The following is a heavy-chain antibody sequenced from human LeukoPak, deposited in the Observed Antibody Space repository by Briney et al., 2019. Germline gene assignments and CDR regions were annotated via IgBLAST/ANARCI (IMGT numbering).Heavy chain of an antibody. J-gene: IGHJ4*02. CDR1: GFTLTSYA. CDR2: ISGIVGST. CDR3: AKTGRRSGSYYIKTYSFDY. D-gene: IGHD3-10*01. Sequence: PGGSLRLSSAPSGFTLTSYAMSWVPQAPGKRLEWGSAISGIVGSTYYADSVKGRFTIYRDNSKNTLYLQMNRLRDEDTAVYYCAKTGRRSGSYYIKTYSFDYWGQGTLVTVSS. V-gene: IGHV3-23*01.